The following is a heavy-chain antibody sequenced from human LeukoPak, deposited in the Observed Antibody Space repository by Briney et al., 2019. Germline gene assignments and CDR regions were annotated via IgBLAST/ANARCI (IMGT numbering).Heavy chain of an antibody. CDR2: ISGSGAGK. V-gene: IGHV3-23*01. J-gene: IGHJ3*02. Sequence: GWSLRLSCAASGFTFSTYAMTWVRQAPGKGLEWVSSISGSGAGKFYAAPVKGRFTTSRDNSKNTLYVQMKSLRAEDTAVYYCAKAAYGDYAGAFDIWGQGTMVIVSS. D-gene: IGHD4-17*01. CDR1: GFTFSTYA. CDR3: AKAAYGDYAGAFDI.